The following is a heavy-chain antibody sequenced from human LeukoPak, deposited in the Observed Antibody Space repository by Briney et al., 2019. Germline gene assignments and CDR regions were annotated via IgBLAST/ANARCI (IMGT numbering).Heavy chain of an antibody. CDR1: RFTFSDFY. D-gene: IGHD4-17*01. J-gene: IGHJ4*02. V-gene: IGHV3-11*01. CDR3: ARPNDYGDYTRY. Sequence: PGGSLRLSCAASRFTFSDFYMSSFSDFYMSWIRQAPGKGLEWVSYISDSGTTTYYADSVKGRFTISRDNAKNSLYLQMNSLRAEDTAVYYCARPNDYGDYTRYWGQGTLVTVSS. CDR2: ISDSGTTT.